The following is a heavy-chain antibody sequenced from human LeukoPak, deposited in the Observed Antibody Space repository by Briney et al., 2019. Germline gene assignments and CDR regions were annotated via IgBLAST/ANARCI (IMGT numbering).Heavy chain of an antibody. V-gene: IGHV4-39*01. CDR1: GVSISSSTYY. J-gene: IGHJ3*02. CDR3: ATPYSGGYHGLDI. CDR2: ICYSGST. Sequence: PSETLSLTCTVSGVSISSSTYYWGWIRQPPGKGLEWIGSICYSGSTYYNPAIKSRVTISVDTSKNQFSLKLNSVTAADTAVYYCATPYSGGYHGLDIWGQGTMVTVSS. D-gene: IGHD1-26*01.